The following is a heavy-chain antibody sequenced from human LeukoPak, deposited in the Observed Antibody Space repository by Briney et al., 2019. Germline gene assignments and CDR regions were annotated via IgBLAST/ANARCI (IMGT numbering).Heavy chain of an antibody. CDR2: ISGGGGST. D-gene: IGHD3-10*01. Sequence: GGSLRLSCAASGFTFSSYAMSWVRQAPGKGLEWVSSISGGGGSTYYADSVKGRFTISRDNSKNPLYLQMNSLRAKDTAVYYGAKDAAGRLWFGELTGRYFYYWGQGTMVTVSS. J-gene: IGHJ4*02. V-gene: IGHV3-23*01. CDR3: AKDAAGRLWFGELTGRYFYY. CDR1: GFTFSSYA.